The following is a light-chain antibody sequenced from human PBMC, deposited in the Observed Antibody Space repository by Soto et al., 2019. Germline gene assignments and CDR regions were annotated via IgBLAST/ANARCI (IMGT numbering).Light chain of an antibody. V-gene: IGKV1-8*01. CDR3: QQTYSSPIT. J-gene: IGKJ5*01. CDR1: QGISIY. Sequence: AIRMTQSPSSFSASTGDRVTITCRASQGISIYLAWYQQKPGKAPKLLIYAASTLQSGVPSRFSGSGSGTDFTLTISCLQSEDFATYYCQQTYSSPITFGQGTRLEIK. CDR2: AAS.